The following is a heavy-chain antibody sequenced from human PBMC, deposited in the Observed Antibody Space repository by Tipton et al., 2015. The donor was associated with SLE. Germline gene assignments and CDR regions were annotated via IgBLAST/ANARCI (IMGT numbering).Heavy chain of an antibody. CDR3: ARFQSNWNWFDP. V-gene: IGHV4-59*01. J-gene: IGHJ5*02. Sequence: TLSLTCTVSGGSISSYYWSWIRQPPGRGLEWIGYIYYSGSTNYNPSLKSRVTISVDTSKNQFSLKLSSVTAADTAVYYCARFQSNWNWFDPWGQGTLVTVSS. CDR2: IYYSGST. D-gene: IGHD1-20*01. CDR1: GGSISSYY.